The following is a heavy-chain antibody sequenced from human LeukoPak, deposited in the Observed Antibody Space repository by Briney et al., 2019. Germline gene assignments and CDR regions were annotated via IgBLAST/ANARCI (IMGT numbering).Heavy chain of an antibody. CDR3: ATHGPAVAGGFDP. CDR2: IYYTGNT. D-gene: IGHD6-19*01. J-gene: IGHJ5*02. CDR1: GGSITSNDYY. Sequence: SETLSLTCTVSGGSITSNDYYWGWIRQTPGKGLEWIGTIYYTGNTYYNPSLESRVTISVDTSKNQFSLKWNSVTAADTAVYYCATHGPAVAGGFDPWGRGALVTVSS. V-gene: IGHV4-39*01.